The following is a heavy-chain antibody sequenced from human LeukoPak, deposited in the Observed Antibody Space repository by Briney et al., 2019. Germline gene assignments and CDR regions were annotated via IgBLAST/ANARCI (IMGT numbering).Heavy chain of an antibody. J-gene: IGHJ6*03. Sequence: TASETLSLTCTVSGGSISSSSYYWGWIRQPPGKGLEWIGSIYYSGSTYYNPSPKSRVTISVDTSKNQFSLKLSSVTAADTAVYYCARQLYCTNGVCYSDYYYYYMDVWGKGTTVTVSS. V-gene: IGHV4-39*01. D-gene: IGHD2-8*01. CDR1: GGSISSSSYY. CDR2: IYYSGST. CDR3: ARQLYCTNGVCYSDYYYYYMDV.